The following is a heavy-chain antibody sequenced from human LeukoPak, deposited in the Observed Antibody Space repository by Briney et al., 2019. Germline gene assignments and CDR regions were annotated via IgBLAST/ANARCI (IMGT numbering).Heavy chain of an antibody. V-gene: IGHV4-39*01. J-gene: IGHJ4*02. CDR1: GGSISSSDYY. CDR3: ARHGSSGVVITNFDY. Sequence: SETLSLTCSVSGGSISSSDYYWGWIRQPPGKGLEWIGTMFYSGITYYSPSLKSRVTISVDTSTNQFSLKLSSVTAADTAVYFCARHGSSGVVITNFDYWGQGTLVTVSS. CDR2: MFYSGIT. D-gene: IGHD3-3*01.